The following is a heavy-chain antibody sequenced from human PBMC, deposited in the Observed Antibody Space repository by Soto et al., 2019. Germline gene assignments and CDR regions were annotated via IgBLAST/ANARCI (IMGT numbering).Heavy chain of an antibody. J-gene: IGHJ4*02. Sequence: ASVKVSCKASGYTFTSYYMHWVRQAPGQGLEWMGIINPSGGSTSYAQKFQGRVTMTRDTSTSTVYMELSSLRSEDTAVYYCARSDSSGYYYTHFDYWGQGTLVTVSS. CDR1: GYTFTSYY. CDR3: ARSDSSGYYYTHFDY. V-gene: IGHV1-46*01. CDR2: INPSGGST. D-gene: IGHD3-22*01.